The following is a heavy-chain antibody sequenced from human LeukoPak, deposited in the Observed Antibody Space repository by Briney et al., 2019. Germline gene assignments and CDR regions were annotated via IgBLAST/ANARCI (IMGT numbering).Heavy chain of an antibody. D-gene: IGHD3-10*01. Sequence: GGSLRLSCAASGFTFSNYWMSWVRQAPGKGLEWVANIKQDGSEKYYVDSVKGRFTISRDNAKNSLYLQMSSLRAEDTAVYYCTRREVRGVIGDYWGQGTLVTVSS. CDR3: TRREVRGVIGDY. V-gene: IGHV3-7*03. CDR2: IKQDGSEK. J-gene: IGHJ4*02. CDR1: GFTFSNYW.